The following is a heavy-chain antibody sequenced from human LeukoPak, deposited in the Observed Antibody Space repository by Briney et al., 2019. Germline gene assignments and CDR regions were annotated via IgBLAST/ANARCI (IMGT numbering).Heavy chain of an antibody. CDR1: GFTFSNHA. J-gene: IGHJ4*02. CDR2: ISYDGSNK. Sequence: GRSLRLSCVGSGFTFSNHAMHWVRQAPGKGLEWVAVISYDGSNKYYSDSVKGRFTISRDNSKNTLYLQMNSLTSEDTSVYYCARDGGTYDISTGSYLGDGESDYWAREPWSPSPQ. V-gene: IGHV3-30*04. CDR3: ARDGGTYDISTGSYLGDGESDY. D-gene: IGHD3-9*01.